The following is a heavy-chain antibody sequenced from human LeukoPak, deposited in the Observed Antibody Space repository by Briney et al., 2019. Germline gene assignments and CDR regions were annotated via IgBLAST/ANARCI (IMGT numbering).Heavy chain of an antibody. CDR3: ARGWASYCLFDY. D-gene: IGHD1-26*01. V-gene: IGHV3-48*01. CDR2: ISSDSSLI. J-gene: IGHJ4*02. Sequence: GGSLRLSCAASGFTSSSYSMSWVRQAPGKGLEWISYISSDSSLIYYADSVKGRFTISRDNAKNSLYLQMNSLRAEDTAVYYCARGWASYCLFDYWGQGTLVTVSS. CDR1: GFTSSSYS.